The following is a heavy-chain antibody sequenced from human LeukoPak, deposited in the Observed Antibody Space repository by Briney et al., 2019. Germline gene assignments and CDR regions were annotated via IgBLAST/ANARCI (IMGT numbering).Heavy chain of an antibody. CDR2: IYTSGST. CDR1: GGSISSYY. CDR3: AREVQIYYYYYMDV. Sequence: PSETLSLTCTVSGGSISSYYWSWIRQPAGKGLEWIGRIYTSGSTNYNPSLKSRVTMSVDTSKNQFSLKLSSVTAADTAVCYCAREVQIYYYYYMDVWGKGTTVTISS. J-gene: IGHJ6*03. V-gene: IGHV4-4*07.